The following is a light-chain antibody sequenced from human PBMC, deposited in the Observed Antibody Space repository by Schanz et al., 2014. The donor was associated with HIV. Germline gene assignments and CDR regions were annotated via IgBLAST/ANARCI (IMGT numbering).Light chain of an antibody. Sequence: QSALTQPASVSGSPGQSITISCTGTSSDIGTYNLVAWYQQHPGKAPKLMIYDVSDRPSGVSNCFSGSKSGNTASLSISGLQAEDEADYYCSSYTSSSPLGVFGTGTKLTVL. J-gene: IGLJ1*01. CDR3: SSYTSSSPLGV. CDR1: SSDIGTYNL. CDR2: DVS. V-gene: IGLV2-14*02.